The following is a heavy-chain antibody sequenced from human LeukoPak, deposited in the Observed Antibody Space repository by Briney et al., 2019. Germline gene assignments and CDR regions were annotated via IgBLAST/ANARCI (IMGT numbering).Heavy chain of an antibody. CDR3: ARDVSGSYQTS. V-gene: IGHV3-7*04. CDR2: MNQDGSEK. Sequence: GGSLRLSCAASGFTFSIYEMIWVRQAPGKGLEWVANMNQDGSEKFYVDSVKGRFTISRDNARNSLYLQMNSLRAEDTAVYFCARDVSGSYQTSWGQGTLVTVSS. D-gene: IGHD1-26*01. CDR1: GFTFSIYE. J-gene: IGHJ5*02.